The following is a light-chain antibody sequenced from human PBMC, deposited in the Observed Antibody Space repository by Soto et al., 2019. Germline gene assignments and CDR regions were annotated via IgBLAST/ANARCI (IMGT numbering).Light chain of an antibody. V-gene: IGKV2-28*01. CDR3: MQSLQTPLA. CDR2: LAS. J-gene: IGKJ4*01. CDR1: QSLLHTDGYNY. Sequence: DIEMTQSPLSLPVTPGEPASLSCRSSQSLLHTDGYNYLDWYLQKPGQSPQLLIYLASYRASGVPDRFSGSGSGTDFTLTISRVEAEDFGVYYCMQSLQTPLAFGGGTKVDI.